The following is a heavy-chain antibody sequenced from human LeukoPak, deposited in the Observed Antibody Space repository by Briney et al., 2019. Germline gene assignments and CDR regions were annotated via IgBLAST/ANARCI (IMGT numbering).Heavy chain of an antibody. J-gene: IGHJ4*02. Sequence: GGSLRLSCAASGFTVSSNYMSWVRQAPGKGLEWVSVIYSGGSTYYADSVKGRFTISRDNSKNTLYLQMNSLRAEDTAVYYCARGLSIAILDSSWYYYNMAYFDYWGQGTLVTVSS. CDR1: GFTVSSNY. CDR3: ARGLSIAILDSSWYYYNMAYFDY. V-gene: IGHV3-53*01. CDR2: IYSGGST. D-gene: IGHD6-13*01.